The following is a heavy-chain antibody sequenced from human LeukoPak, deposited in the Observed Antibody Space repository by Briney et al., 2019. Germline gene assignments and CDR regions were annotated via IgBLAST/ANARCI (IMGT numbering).Heavy chain of an antibody. J-gene: IGHJ4*02. CDR3: TTDMYYDFWSGYYDY. Sequence: PGGSLRVSCAASGFTFSNAWMSWVRQAPGKGLEWVGRIKSKTDGGTTDYAAPVKGRFTISRGDSKNTLYLQMNSLKTEDTAVYYCTTDMYYDFWSGYYDYWGQGTLVTVSS. V-gene: IGHV3-15*01. D-gene: IGHD3-3*01. CDR1: GFTFSNAW. CDR2: IKSKTDGGTT.